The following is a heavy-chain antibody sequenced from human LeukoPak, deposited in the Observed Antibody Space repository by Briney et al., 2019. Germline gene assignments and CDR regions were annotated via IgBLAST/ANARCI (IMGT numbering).Heavy chain of an antibody. J-gene: IGHJ4*02. CDR3: TRDLLSNTDY. D-gene: IGHD4-11*01. CDR2: IKQDGSEK. CDR1: GFTFSSYG. V-gene: IGHV3-7*03. Sequence: PGGSLRLSCAASGFTFSSYGMSWVRQAPGKGREWVANIKQDGSEKYYVDSVKGRFTISRDNAKNSLYLQMNSLRAEDTAVYYCTRDLLSNTDYWGQGTLVTVSS.